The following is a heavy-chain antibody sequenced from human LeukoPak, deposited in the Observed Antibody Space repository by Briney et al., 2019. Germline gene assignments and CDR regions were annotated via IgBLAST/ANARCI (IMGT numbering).Heavy chain of an antibody. CDR2: IYNTGST. CDR1: GGSLSSYY. J-gene: IGHJ4*02. Sequence: PSETLSLTCTGSGGSLSSYYWSWIRQPAGKGLEGIGRIYNTGSTKYNPSLKSRLTMSVDTSKNQLSLKLSSVTAADTAVYYCARGRYFGFWGQGTPVTVSS. V-gene: IGHV4-4*07. CDR3: ARGRYFGF.